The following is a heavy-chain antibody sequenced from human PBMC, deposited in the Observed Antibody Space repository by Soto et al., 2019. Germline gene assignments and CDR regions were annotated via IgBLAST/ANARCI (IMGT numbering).Heavy chain of an antibody. Sequence: QVQLVQSGAEVKKPGASVKVSCKASGYTFTSYGISWVRQAPGQGLEWMGWISAYNGNTNYAQKLQGRVTMTTDTSTSTAYRELRRLRSDDTAVYYCARDEVTMVRGVIGGYYGMDVWGQGTTVTVSS. J-gene: IGHJ6*02. V-gene: IGHV1-18*01. CDR1: GYTFTSYG. D-gene: IGHD3-10*01. CDR2: ISAYNGNT. CDR3: ARDEVTMVRGVIGGYYGMDV.